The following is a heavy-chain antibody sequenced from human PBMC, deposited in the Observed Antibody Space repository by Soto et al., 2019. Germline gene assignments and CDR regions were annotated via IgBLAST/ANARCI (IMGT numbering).Heavy chain of an antibody. Sequence: GGSLRLSCAASGFTVSRSYMSWVRQAPGKGLEWVSIIYSAGDTYYADSVKGRFTISRDNSKNTLYLQMHSLRAEDTAVFYCARLTAYESSGSYRGYFDSWGQGTLVTVSS. V-gene: IGHV3-53*01. CDR2: IYSAGDT. D-gene: IGHD3-22*01. CDR3: ARLTAYESSGSYRGYFDS. CDR1: GFTVSRSY. J-gene: IGHJ4*02.